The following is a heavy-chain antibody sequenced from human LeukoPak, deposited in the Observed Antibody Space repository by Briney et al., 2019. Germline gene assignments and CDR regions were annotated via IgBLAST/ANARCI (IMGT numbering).Heavy chain of an antibody. D-gene: IGHD2-8*01. J-gene: IGHJ4*02. V-gene: IGHV4-4*02. CDR1: GGSISSSNW. Sequence: SGTLSLTCAVSGGSISSSNWWSWVRQPPGKGLEWIGEIYHSGSTNYKPSLKSRVTISVDKSKNQFSLKLSSVTAADTAVYYCARGKIDCTNGVCYFGWPEPFDYWGQGTLVTVSS. CDR2: IYHSGST. CDR3: ARGKIDCTNGVCYFGWPEPFDY.